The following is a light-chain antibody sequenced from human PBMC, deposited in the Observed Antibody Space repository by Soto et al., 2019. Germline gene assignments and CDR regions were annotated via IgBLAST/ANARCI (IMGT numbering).Light chain of an antibody. Sequence: QSVLTQPPSVSGSPGQSVTISCTGTSSDVGSYNRVSWYQQPPGTAPKLMIFEVSNRPSGVPDRFSGSKSGNTASLTISGRKAEDEADYYCSSYTTSSTYVFGTGTKVT. J-gene: IGLJ1*01. V-gene: IGLV2-18*02. CDR2: EVS. CDR1: SSDVGSYNR. CDR3: SSYTTSSTYV.